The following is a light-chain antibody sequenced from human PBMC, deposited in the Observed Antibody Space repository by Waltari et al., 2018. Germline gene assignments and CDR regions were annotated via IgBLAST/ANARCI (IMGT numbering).Light chain of an antibody. CDR1: QSIRKW. J-gene: IGKJ4*01. V-gene: IGKV1-5*03. CDR2: EAS. CDR3: QQYNSYSLLT. Sequence: DIRMTQSPSTLSASAGDRVIISCRASQSIRKWLAWYQQKPGKAPKLLIYEASTLQRGVPSRLSGTGSGTDFTLTISSLQPDDFATYYCQQYNSYSLLTFGGGTKVEIK.